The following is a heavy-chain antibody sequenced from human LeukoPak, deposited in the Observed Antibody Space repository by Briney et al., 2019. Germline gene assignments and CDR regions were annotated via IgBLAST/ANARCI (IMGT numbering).Heavy chain of an antibody. CDR2: ISHDGSTK. CDR3: ARAVVGKEDLDY. J-gene: IGHJ4*02. CDR1: GFRFRNYG. V-gene: IGHV3-30*19. Sequence: VQPGRSLRLSCVTSGFRFRNYGMHWVRQAPGKGLEWVAVISHDGSTKYYADSVRGRFTISRDNSKNTLYLQMDSLGAEDTAVYYCARAVVGKEDLDYWGQGTLVTVSS. D-gene: IGHD6-19*01.